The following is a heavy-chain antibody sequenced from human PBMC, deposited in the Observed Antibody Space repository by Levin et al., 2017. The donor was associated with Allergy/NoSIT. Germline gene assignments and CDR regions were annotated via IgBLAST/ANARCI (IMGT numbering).Heavy chain of an antibody. D-gene: IGHD5-18*01. CDR1: GYTFTNRY. CDR3: ARFCDYSYGSFCH. Sequence: RASVKVSCKASGYTFTNRYMHWIRQASGQGLEWMGFIDPSGGTTSYAQDFKDRVTMTRDTSTSTVYMELSSLRSDDAAVYYCARFCDYSYGSFCHWGQGTLVTVSS. V-gene: IGHV1-46*01. J-gene: IGHJ4*02. CDR2: IDPSGGTT.